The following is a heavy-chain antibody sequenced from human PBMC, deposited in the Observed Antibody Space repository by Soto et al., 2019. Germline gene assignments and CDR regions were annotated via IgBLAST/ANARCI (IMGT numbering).Heavy chain of an antibody. CDR3: ASRDSGSSFGTEYLQH. CDR1: GVTFICYA. Sequence: AGGSLRLSSAASGVTFICYAMSLSLQAPGKALDGESASSGSGGGTYYAGSVKGRFTVSINNAKSTLALQMKSLRDEDTGVYYCASRDSGSSFGTEYLQHWGQGTLVTVSS. CDR2: SSGSGGGT. D-gene: IGHD1-26*01. V-gene: IGHV3-23*01. J-gene: IGHJ1*01.